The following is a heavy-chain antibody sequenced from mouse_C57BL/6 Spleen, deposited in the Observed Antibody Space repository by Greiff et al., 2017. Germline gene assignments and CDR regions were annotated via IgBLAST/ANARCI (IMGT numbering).Heavy chain of an antibody. CDR3: ARDYYGSSYEDFDV. Sequence: EVKLVESGGGLVKPGGSLKLSCAASGFTFSSYAMSWVRQTPEKRLEWVATISDGGSYTYYPDNVKGRFTISRDNAKNNLYLQMSHLKSEDTAMYYCARDYYGSSYEDFDVWGTGTTVTVSS. CDR1: GFTFSSYA. J-gene: IGHJ1*03. V-gene: IGHV5-4*01. CDR2: ISDGGSYT. D-gene: IGHD1-1*01.